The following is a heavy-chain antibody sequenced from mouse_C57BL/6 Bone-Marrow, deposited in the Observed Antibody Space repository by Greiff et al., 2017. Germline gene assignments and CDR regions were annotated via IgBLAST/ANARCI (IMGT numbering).Heavy chain of an antibody. CDR3: ARHGDYDEGYYAMDY. Sequence: DVKLVESGGGLVQPGESLKLSCESNEYEFPSHDMSWVRKTPEKRLELVAAINSDGGSTYYPDTMERRFIISRDNTKKTLYLQMSSLRSEDTALYYCARHGDYDEGYYAMDYWGQGTSVTVSS. J-gene: IGHJ4*01. CDR1: EYEFPSHD. D-gene: IGHD2-4*01. CDR2: INSDGGST. V-gene: IGHV5-2*01.